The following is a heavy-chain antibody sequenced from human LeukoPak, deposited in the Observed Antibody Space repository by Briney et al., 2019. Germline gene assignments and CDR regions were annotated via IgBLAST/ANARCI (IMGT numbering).Heavy chain of an antibody. CDR2: IYSGGST. CDR3: AREAEQLAGAFDI. D-gene: IGHD6-6*01. Sequence: SGGSLRLSCAASGFTVSSNYMSWVRQAPGKGLEWVSVIYSGGSTYYADSVKGRFTISRDNSKNTLYLQMNSLRAEDTAVYYCAREAEQLAGAFDIWGQGTMVTVSS. J-gene: IGHJ3*02. V-gene: IGHV3-66*02. CDR1: GFTVSSNY.